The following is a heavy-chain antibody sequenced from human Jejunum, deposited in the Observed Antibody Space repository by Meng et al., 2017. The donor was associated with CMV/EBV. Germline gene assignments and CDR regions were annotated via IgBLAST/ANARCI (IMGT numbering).Heavy chain of an antibody. Sequence: LQLQGSGPGLVKPSGTLSLTCDVSGGSVSSSRYVWGWVRQSPGKVLEWIGSIHYTGITYYNPPIKSRVTIFADPSKNHFSLKLNSVIAADTAMYYGTADINIKWSYFWGQGTLVTVSS. CDR1: GGSVSSSRYV. V-gene: IGHV4-39*07. D-gene: IGHD2-15*01. CDR3: TADINIKWSYF. J-gene: IGHJ4*02. CDR2: IHYTGIT.